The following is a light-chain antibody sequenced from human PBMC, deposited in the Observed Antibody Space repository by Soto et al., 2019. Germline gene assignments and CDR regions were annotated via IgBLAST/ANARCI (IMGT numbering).Light chain of an antibody. CDR3: QHYNRYSPYT. CDR1: QSISTW. CDR2: TAS. J-gene: IGKJ2*01. Sequence: DIQMTQFPSTLSASIGDRVTITCRASQSISTWLAWYQQKAGKAPKLLIYTASSLEKGVPSRFSGSGSGTEFTLTIISIPPDDLATYYCQHYNRYSPYTFGQGTRLEIK. V-gene: IGKV1-5*03.